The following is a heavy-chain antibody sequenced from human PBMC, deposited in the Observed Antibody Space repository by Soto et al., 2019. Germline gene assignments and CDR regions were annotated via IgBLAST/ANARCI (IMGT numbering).Heavy chain of an antibody. J-gene: IGHJ6*02. CDR3: ARTGVSSSSVYYYYGMDV. Sequence: QVQLVQSGAEVKKPGSSVKVSCKASGGTFSSYAISWVRQAPGQGLEWMGGIIPIFGTANYAQKFQGRVTITADKSTSTAYMELSSLRSEDTAVYYCARTGVSSSSVYYYYGMDVWGQETTVTVSS. D-gene: IGHD6-6*01. CDR1: GGTFSSYA. V-gene: IGHV1-69*06. CDR2: IIPIFGTA.